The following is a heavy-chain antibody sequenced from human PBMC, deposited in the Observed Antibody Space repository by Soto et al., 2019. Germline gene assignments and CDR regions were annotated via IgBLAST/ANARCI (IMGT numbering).Heavy chain of an antibody. CDR3: AKSPCAGSDTSCYPRYGLDV. D-gene: IGHD2-2*01. CDR1: GFTFSTYA. CDR2: ISGSDGST. Sequence: EVQLLDSGGGLVQPGGSLRLSCTASGFTFSTYAMNWVRQAPGKGLEWVSTISGSDGSTYYADSVKGRFTISRDNSKNTLYLQMNSLSAEDTAIYDCAKSPCAGSDTSCYPRYGLDVWGQGTTVTVSS. J-gene: IGHJ6*02. V-gene: IGHV3-23*01.